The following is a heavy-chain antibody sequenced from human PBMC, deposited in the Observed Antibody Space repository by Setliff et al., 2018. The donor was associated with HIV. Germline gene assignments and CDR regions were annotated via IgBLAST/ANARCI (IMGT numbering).Heavy chain of an antibody. CDR3: AREGDSDSSGYALHVAFDY. CDR2: ISSSSRSK. D-gene: IGHD3-22*01. J-gene: IGHJ4*02. CDR1: GFTFSTYS. Sequence: GGSLRLSCEASGFTFSTYSMNWVRQAPGKGLEWVSSISSSSRSKYYADSVKGRFTISRDNAKNSLYLQMNSLTAEDTAVYYCAREGDSDSSGYALHVAFDYWGQGTLVTVSS. V-gene: IGHV3-21*01.